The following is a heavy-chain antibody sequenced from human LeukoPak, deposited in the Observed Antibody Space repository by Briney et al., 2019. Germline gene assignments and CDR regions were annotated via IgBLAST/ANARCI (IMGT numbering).Heavy chain of an antibody. CDR1: GYTFTSYY. CDR3: ARVPSYYGSGSYAFDI. Sequence: ASVKVSCKASGYTFTSYYMHWVRQAPGQGLEWMGIINPSSGSTSYAQKFQGRVTVTRDTSTSTVYMELSSLRSEDTAVYYCARVPSYYGSGSYAFDIWGQGTMVTVSS. V-gene: IGHV1-46*01. J-gene: IGHJ3*02. D-gene: IGHD3-10*01. CDR2: INPSSGST.